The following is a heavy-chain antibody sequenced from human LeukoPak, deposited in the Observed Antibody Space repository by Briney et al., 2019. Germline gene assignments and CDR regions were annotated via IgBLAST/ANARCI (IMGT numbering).Heavy chain of an antibody. CDR3: ASGADVLRYFDWFDMDV. V-gene: IGHV3-11*04. CDR2: ISSSGSTI. CDR1: GFTFSDYY. D-gene: IGHD3-9*01. Sequence: GGSLRLSCAASGFTFSDYYMSWIRQAPGKGLEWVSYISSSGSTIYYADSVKGRFTISRDNAKNSLYLQMNSLRAEDTAVYYCASGADVLRYFDWFDMDVWGKGTTVTISS. J-gene: IGHJ6*03.